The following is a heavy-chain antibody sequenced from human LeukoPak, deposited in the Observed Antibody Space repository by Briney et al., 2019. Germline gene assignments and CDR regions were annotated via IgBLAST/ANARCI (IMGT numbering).Heavy chain of an antibody. CDR3: ARQLLEWSGSYYSYYYMDV. CDR1: GYTFTKYG. CDR2: ISSYNGHT. D-gene: IGHD3-3*01. Sequence: ASVKVSCKASGYTFTKYGISWVRQAPGQGLEWMGYISSYNGHTQFAQKFQGRLTMTTDTSTSTAYMELRSLGSDDTAVYYCARQLLEWSGSYYSYYYMDVWGKGTTLTVSS. J-gene: IGHJ6*03. V-gene: IGHV1-18*01.